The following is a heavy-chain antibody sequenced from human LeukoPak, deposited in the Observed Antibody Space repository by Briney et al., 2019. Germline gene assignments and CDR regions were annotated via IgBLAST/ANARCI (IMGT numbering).Heavy chain of an antibody. J-gene: IGHJ6*02. CDR3: ARGSERWGYYYGMDV. CDR2: IHTSGST. V-gene: IGHV4-4*07. D-gene: IGHD1-26*01. Sequence: PSETLSLTCTVSGGSISSYYWSWIRQPAGKGLEWIGRIHTSGSTNYNPSLKSRVTMSVDTSKNQFSLKLSSVTAADTAVYYCARGSERWGYYYGMDVWGQGTTVTVSS. CDR1: GGSISSYY.